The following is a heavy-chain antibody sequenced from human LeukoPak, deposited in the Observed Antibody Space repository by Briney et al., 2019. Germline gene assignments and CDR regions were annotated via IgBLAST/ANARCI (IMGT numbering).Heavy chain of an antibody. Sequence: GGSLRPSCAASGFSFNSFWITWVRQAPGRGLGWVANINPAGSDTYYVDPVKGRFTISRDNAKNLVYLQMNSLRAEDTAVYSCGRFGYAAAVDLWGQGTLVTVSS. J-gene: IGHJ4*02. D-gene: IGHD6-13*01. V-gene: IGHV3-7*01. CDR1: GFSFNSFW. CDR2: INPAGSDT. CDR3: GRFGYAAAVDL.